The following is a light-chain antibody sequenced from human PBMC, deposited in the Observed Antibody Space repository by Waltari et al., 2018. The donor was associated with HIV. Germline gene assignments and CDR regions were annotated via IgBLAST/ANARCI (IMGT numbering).Light chain of an antibody. Sequence: DVVVTKSPEALAVAVGETATLNCKCNKSRVYRYENKNFLAWYQQKPGQRPKLLIYWASTRQSGVPARFSGSGSGTDFTLTISTLQAEDLAVYYCQQYHRVPYTFGQGTQLQIK. CDR2: WAS. J-gene: IGKJ2*01. CDR1: KSRVYRYENKNF. CDR3: QQYHRVPYT. V-gene: IGKV4-1*01.